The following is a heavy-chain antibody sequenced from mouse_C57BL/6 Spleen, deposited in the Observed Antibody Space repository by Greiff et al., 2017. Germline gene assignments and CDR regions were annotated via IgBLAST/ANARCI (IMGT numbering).Heavy chain of an antibody. Sequence: QVQLQQSGAELVKPGASVKMSCKASGYTFTSYWITWVKQRPGQGLEWIGDIYPGSGSTNYNEKFKSKATLTVDTSSSTAYMQLSSLTSEDSAVYYCAGGYYGNFYAMDYAGQGTSVTVSS. V-gene: IGHV1-55*01. CDR3: AGGYYGNFYAMDY. CDR1: GYTFTSYW. CDR2: IYPGSGST. D-gene: IGHD2-1*01. J-gene: IGHJ4*01.